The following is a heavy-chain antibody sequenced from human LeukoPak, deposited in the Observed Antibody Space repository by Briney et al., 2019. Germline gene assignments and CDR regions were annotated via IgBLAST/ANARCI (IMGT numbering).Heavy chain of an antibody. J-gene: IGHJ6*04. D-gene: IGHD2-2*01. Sequence: GASVKVSCKASGYTFTNYVIYWVRQPPGQRLEWMGWINTGNGNTKYSKRFRGRVAVTRDTSATTAYMELSSLRSEDTAVYYCARALSSTSLVGMDVWGKGTTVTVSS. CDR2: INTGNGNT. CDR1: GYTFTNYV. V-gene: IGHV1-3*04. CDR3: ARALSSTSLVGMDV.